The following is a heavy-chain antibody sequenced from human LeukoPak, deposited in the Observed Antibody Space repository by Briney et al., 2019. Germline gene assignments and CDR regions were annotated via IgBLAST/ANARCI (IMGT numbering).Heavy chain of an antibody. D-gene: IGHD2-15*01. CDR2: IYASGNT. J-gene: IGHJ4*02. V-gene: IGHV4-61*02. CDR3: AREDPLVAARGLDY. Sequence: SETLSLTCTVSGGSISSGSYYWSWIRQPAGKGLEWIGRIYASGNTNYNPSLKSRLTMSIDTSKNQFSLRLSSVTAADTAMYYCAREDPLVAARGLDYWGQGTLVTVSS. CDR1: GGSISSGSYY.